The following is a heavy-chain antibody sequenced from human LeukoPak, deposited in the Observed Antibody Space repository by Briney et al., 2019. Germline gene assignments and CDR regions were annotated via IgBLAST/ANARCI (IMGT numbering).Heavy chain of an antibody. CDR2: IYSGGSA. CDR3: ASSSSWYYSDY. Sequence: GGSLRLSCAASGFTVSSNYMSWVRQAPGKGLEWVSVIYSGGSAYYADSVKGRFTISRDNSKNTLYLQMNSLRAEDTAVYYCASSSSWYYSDYWGQGTLVTVSS. D-gene: IGHD6-13*01. J-gene: IGHJ4*02. V-gene: IGHV3-53*01. CDR1: GFTVSSNY.